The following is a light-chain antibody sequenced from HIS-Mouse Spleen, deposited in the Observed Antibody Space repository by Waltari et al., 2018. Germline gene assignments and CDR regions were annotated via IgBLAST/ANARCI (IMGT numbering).Light chain of an antibody. J-gene: IGLJ2*01. CDR3: YSTDSSGNHRV. V-gene: IGLV3-10*01. CDR2: EDS. CDR1: AFPKKY. Sequence: SYELTQPPSVSVSPGPTARITCSGDAFPKKYAYWYQHKSGQAPVLVIYEDSKRPSGIPERFSGSSSGTMATLTISGAQVEDEADYYCYSTDSSGNHRVFGGGTKLTVL.